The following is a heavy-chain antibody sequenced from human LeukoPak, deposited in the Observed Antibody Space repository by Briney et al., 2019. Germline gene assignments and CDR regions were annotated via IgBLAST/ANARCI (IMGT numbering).Heavy chain of an antibody. Sequence: GGSLRLSCAASGFTFSSYWMSWVRQAPGKGLEWVSSISSSSSYIYYADSVKGRFTISRGNAKNSLYLQMNSLRAEDTAVYYCARDSSYCSGGSCYSVWYFDLWGRGTLVTVSS. CDR3: ARDSSYCSGGSCYSVWYFDL. D-gene: IGHD2-15*01. V-gene: IGHV3-21*01. J-gene: IGHJ2*01. CDR2: ISSSSSYI. CDR1: GFTFSSYW.